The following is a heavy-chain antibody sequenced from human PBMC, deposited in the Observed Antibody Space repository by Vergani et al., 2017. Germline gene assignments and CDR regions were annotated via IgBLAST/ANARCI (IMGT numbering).Heavy chain of an antibody. D-gene: IGHD6-25*01. CDR2: IFYSGTT. CDR3: VRVETQLPATSHFYYMDV. V-gene: IGHV4-30-4*08. CDR1: GGSISSGDHC. Sequence: QVQLQESGPGVVKPSQTLSLTCAVSGGSISSGDHCWTWIRQRPGKGLEWIGYIFYSGTTYDNPSLRSRLTISVDTSQNQFSLKLSSVTAADTAVYYCVRVETQLPATSHFYYMDVRGKGTTVVVSS. J-gene: IGHJ6*03.